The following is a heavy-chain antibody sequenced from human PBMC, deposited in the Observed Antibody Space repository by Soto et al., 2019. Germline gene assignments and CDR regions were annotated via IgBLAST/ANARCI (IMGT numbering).Heavy chain of an antibody. CDR1: GGSISSGGYS. CDR2: IYHSGSA. V-gene: IGHV4-30-2*01. J-gene: IGHJ3*02. CDR3: ARARLQLSSFFDI. Sequence: SETLSLTCAVSGGSISSGGYSWSWIRQPPGKGLEWIGYIYHSGSAYYNPSLKSRVTIAVDRSKNQFSLKLSSVTAADTAVYYCARARLQLSSFFDIGGQGTMVTV. D-gene: IGHD5-12*01.